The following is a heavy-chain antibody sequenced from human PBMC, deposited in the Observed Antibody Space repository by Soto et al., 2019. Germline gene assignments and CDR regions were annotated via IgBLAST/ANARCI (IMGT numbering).Heavy chain of an antibody. Sequence: GGSLRLSCAASGFTFSTYSMNWVRQAPGKGLEWVSSISGSGSYTHYADFLRGRFTISRDNAKTSLYLQMNSLRAEDTAVYYCAREGINNYNEYYFDSWGQGTVVTVSS. D-gene: IGHD4-4*01. CDR2: ISGSGSYT. J-gene: IGHJ4*02. CDR3: AREGINNYNEYYFDS. CDR1: GFTFSTYS. V-gene: IGHV3-21*01.